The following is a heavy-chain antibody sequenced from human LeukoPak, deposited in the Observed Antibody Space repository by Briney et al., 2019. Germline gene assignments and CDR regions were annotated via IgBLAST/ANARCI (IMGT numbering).Heavy chain of an antibody. CDR1: GFTFSSDS. V-gene: IGHV3-21*01. CDR2: ISSSSSYI. CDR3: ARVDGMDV. J-gene: IGHJ6*02. Sequence: PGGSLRLSCAASGFTFSSDSMNWVRQAPGKGLEWVSSISSSSSYIYYVDSVKGRFTISRDNAKNSLYLQMNSLRAEDTAVYYCARVDGMDVWGQGTTVTVSS.